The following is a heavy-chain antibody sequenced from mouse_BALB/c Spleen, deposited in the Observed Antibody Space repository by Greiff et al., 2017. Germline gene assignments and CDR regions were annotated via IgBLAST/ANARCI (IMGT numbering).Heavy chain of an antibody. D-gene: IGHD2-14*01. V-gene: IGHV5-9-4*01. CDR1: GFTFSSYA. CDR2: ISSGGSYT. Sequence: EVKLVESGGGLVKPGGSLKLSCAASGFTFSSYAMSWVRQSPEKRLEWVAEISSGGSYTYYPDTVTGRFTISRDNAKNTLYLEMSSLRSEDTAMYYCARAYRYEDYYAMDYWGQGTSVTVSS. CDR3: ARAYRYEDYYAMDY. J-gene: IGHJ4*01.